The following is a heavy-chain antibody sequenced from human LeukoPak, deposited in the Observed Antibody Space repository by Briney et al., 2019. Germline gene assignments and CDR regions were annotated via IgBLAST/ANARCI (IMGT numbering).Heavy chain of an antibody. J-gene: IGHJ4*02. Sequence: ASVKLSCKASGYTFTSYGISWVRQAPGQGLEWMGWISTYNGNTNYAQKLQGRVTMTTDTATSTAYMELRSLRSDDTAVYYCARDDFWSGYYYFDYWGQGTLVTVSS. V-gene: IGHV1-18*01. CDR3: ARDDFWSGYYYFDY. D-gene: IGHD3-3*01. CDR1: GYTFTSYG. CDR2: ISTYNGNT.